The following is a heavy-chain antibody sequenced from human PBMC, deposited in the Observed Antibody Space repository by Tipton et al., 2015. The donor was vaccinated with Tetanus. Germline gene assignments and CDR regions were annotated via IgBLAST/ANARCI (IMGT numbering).Heavy chain of an antibody. V-gene: IGHV5-51*01. J-gene: IGHJ4*02. CDR1: GYSFTSYW. Sequence: QLVQSGAEVKKPGESLKISCKGSGYSFTSYWIGWVRQMPGKGLEWMGIIYPGDSDTRYSPSFQCQVTISADKSISTAYLQWSSLKASDTAMYYCARQGQNYYDSSGYPYYFDYWGQGTLVTVSS. D-gene: IGHD3-22*01. CDR2: IYPGDSDT. CDR3: ARQGQNYYDSSGYPYYFDY.